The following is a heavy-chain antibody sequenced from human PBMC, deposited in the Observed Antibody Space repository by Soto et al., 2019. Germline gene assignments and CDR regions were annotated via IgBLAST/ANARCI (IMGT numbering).Heavy chain of an antibody. J-gene: IGHJ5*02. Sequence: SETLSLTCTVSGGSISSSSYYWGWIRQPPGKGPEWIGSIYYSGSTYYNPSLKSRVTISVDTSKNQFSLKLSSVTAADTAVYYCARLRDDYSWGSYRRKYNWLDPWGQGTLVTVSS. CDR2: IYYSGST. CDR3: ARLRDDYSWGSYRRKYNWLDP. V-gene: IGHV4-39*01. D-gene: IGHD3-16*02. CDR1: GGSISSSSYY.